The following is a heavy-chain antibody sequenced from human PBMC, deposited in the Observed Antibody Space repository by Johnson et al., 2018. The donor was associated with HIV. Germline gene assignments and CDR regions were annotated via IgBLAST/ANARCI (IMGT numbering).Heavy chain of an antibody. CDR1: GFTFISYA. CDR2: ISYDGSTT. J-gene: IGHJ3*02. CDR3: ARDRRSSFDI. V-gene: IGHV3-30-3*01. D-gene: IGHD6-6*01. Sequence: QVQLVESGGGVVQPGRSLRLSCAASGFTFISYAIHWVRQASANGLEWVAVISYDGSTTYYADPVKGRFTISRDNSKTTLFLHINSLRAEDTAVYYCARDRRSSFDIWGQGTMVAVSS.